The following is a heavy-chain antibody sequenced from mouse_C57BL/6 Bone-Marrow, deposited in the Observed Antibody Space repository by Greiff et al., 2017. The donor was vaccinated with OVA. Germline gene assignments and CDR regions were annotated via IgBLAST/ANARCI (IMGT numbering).Heavy chain of an antibody. V-gene: IGHV1-64*01. CDR2: IYPNSGST. Sequence: VQLQQPGAELVKPGASVKLSCKASGYTFTSYWMHWVKQRPGQGLEWIGMIYPNSGSTNYNEKFKSKATLTADKSSSTAYMQLSSLTSEDSAVYYCARSRLRRGLDYWGQGTTLTVSS. D-gene: IGHD2-4*01. J-gene: IGHJ2*01. CDR3: ARSRLRRGLDY. CDR1: GYTFTSYW.